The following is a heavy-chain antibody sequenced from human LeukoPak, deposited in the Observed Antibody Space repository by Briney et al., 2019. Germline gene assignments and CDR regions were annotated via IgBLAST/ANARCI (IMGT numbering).Heavy chain of an antibody. Sequence: PGGSLRLSCAASGFTFSSYWMNWVRQAPGKGLERVANIKQDGSEKYYVDSVKGRFTISRDNAKNSLYLQMNSLRAEDTAVFYCVRAPSHGYSGDYFYYYYMDVWGKGTTVTVSS. CDR3: VRAPSHGYSGDYFYYYYMDV. CDR1: GFTFSSYW. CDR2: IKQDGSEK. V-gene: IGHV3-7*01. J-gene: IGHJ6*03. D-gene: IGHD5-12*01.